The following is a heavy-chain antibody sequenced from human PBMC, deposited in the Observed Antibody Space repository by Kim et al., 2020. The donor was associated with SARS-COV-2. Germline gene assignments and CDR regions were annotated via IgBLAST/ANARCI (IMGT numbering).Heavy chain of an antibody. V-gene: IGHV4-39*01. D-gene: IGHD2-2*01. CDR3: ASLVVPAASWWDNWFDP. Sequence: SETLSLTCTVSGGSISSSSYYWGWIRQPPGKGLEWIGSIYYSGSTYYNPSLKSRVTISVDTSKNQFSLKLSSVTAADTAVYYCASLVVPAASWWDNWFDPWGQGTLVTVSS. CDR2: IYYSGST. CDR1: GGSISSSSYY. J-gene: IGHJ5*02.